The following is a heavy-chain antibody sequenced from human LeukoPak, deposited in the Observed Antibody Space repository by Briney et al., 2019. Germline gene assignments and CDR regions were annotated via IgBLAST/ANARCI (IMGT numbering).Heavy chain of an antibody. Sequence: GGALRLSCAASGFTFSSYAMHWVRQAPGKGLEWVAVISYDGSNKYYADSVKGRFTISRDNSKNTLYLQMNSLRAEDTAVYYCVRSVDSSGYYPYYFDYWGQGTLVTVSS. V-gene: IGHV3-30-3*01. J-gene: IGHJ4*02. CDR3: VRSVDSSGYYPYYFDY. D-gene: IGHD3-22*01. CDR2: ISYDGSNK. CDR1: GFTFSSYA.